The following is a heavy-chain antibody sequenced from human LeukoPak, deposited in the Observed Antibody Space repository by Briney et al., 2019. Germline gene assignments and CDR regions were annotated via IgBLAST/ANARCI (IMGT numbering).Heavy chain of an antibody. V-gene: IGHV4-31*03. CDR1: GGSISSGGYY. J-gene: IGHJ4*02. D-gene: IGHD3-22*01. CDR2: IHYSGDT. CDR3: ARVVAYDSTGYYLYYFDY. Sequence: PSETLSLTCTVSGGSISSGGYYWSWIRQHPGKGLEWIGYIHYSGDTYYSPSLKSRLTISVDTSKNQFSLRLRSATAADTAVYYCARVVAYDSTGYYLYYFDYWGQGTLVTVAA.